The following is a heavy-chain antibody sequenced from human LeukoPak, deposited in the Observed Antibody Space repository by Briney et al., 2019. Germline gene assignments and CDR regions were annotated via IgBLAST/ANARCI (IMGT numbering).Heavy chain of an antibody. Sequence: KAGGSLRLSCAASGFTFSNYWMSWVRQAPGKGLEWVANIKQDGSEGYYVDSVKGRFTISRDNAKNSLYLQMNSLRVEDTAVYYCARGVGLRYFDWLFNWGQGTLVTVSS. J-gene: IGHJ4*02. D-gene: IGHD3-9*01. CDR3: ARGVGLRYFDWLFN. CDR1: GFTFSNYW. V-gene: IGHV3-7*01. CDR2: IKQDGSEG.